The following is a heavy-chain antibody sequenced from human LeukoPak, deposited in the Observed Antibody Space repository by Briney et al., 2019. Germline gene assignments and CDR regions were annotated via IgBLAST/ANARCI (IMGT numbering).Heavy chain of an antibody. CDR3: ARIPSGYTLGSGSSYSSMDV. J-gene: IGHJ6*03. CDR2: ISTSSSTI. CDR1: GFTFSDYT. D-gene: IGHD5-18*01. V-gene: IGHV3-48*04. Sequence: PGGSLRLSCEVSGFTFSDYTMTWVRQAPGKGREWGSYISTSSSTIYYADSVKGRFTISRDNTKNSLYLQMNSLRAEDTAVYYCARIPSGYTLGSGSSYSSMDVWGKGATVTVSS.